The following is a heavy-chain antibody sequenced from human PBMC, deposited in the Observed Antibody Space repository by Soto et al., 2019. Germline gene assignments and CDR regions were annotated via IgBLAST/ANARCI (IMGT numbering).Heavy chain of an antibody. CDR3: ARDKDLQPTVWGF. J-gene: IGHJ4*02. CDR1: GDSMATGGHY. V-gene: IGHV4-31*03. CDR2: VYYSGAT. D-gene: IGHD3-16*01. Sequence: SETLSLTCTVSGDSMATGGHYYNWIRQVPGKGLGWIGYVYYSGATHYTPSLRARATISRDTSKNQFSLRLISVTAADTALYYCARDKDLQPTVWGFWGQGIQVTVFS.